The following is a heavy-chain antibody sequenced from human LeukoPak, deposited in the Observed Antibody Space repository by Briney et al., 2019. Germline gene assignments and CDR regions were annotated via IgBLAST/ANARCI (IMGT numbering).Heavy chain of an antibody. CDR1: GYTFTGYY. J-gene: IGHJ3*02. Sequence: ASVKVSCKASGYTFTGYYMHWVRQAPGQGLEWMGRINPNSGGTNYAQKFQGRVTMTRDTSISTAYMELSRLRSNDTAVYYCARDQDVGRITMIECAFDIWGQGTMVTVSS. V-gene: IGHV1-2*06. D-gene: IGHD3-22*01. CDR2: INPNSGGT. CDR3: ARDQDVGRITMIECAFDI.